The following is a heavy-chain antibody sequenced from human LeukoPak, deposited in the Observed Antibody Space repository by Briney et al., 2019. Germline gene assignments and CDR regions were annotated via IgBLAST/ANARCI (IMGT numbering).Heavy chain of an antibody. J-gene: IGHJ5*02. CDR1: GYTFTSYD. CDR3: ARDRYTSSWYPTHNGWFDP. Sequence: GASVNVSCTASGYTFTSYDINWVRQATGQGLEWMGWMNPNSGNTGYAQKFQGRVTMTRDTSTSTVYMELSSLRSEDTAVYYCARDRYTSSWYPTHNGWFDPWGQGTLVTVSS. CDR2: MNPNSGNT. V-gene: IGHV1-8*01. D-gene: IGHD6-13*01.